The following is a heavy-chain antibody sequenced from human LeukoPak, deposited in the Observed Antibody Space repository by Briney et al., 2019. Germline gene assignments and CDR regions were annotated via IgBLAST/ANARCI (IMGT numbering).Heavy chain of an antibody. CDR3: ARNYGSGSYGGWFDP. CDR2: INHSGST. CDR1: GGSFSGYY. J-gene: IGHJ5*02. D-gene: IGHD3-10*01. Sequence: PSETLSLTCAVYGGSFSGYYWSWIRQPPGKGLEWIGEINHSGSTNYNPSLKSRVTISVDTSKNQFSLKLSSVTAADTAVYYCARNYGSGSYGGWFDPWGQGTLVTVSS. V-gene: IGHV4-34*01.